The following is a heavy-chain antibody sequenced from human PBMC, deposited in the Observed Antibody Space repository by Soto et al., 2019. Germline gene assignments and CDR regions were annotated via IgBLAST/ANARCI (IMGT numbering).Heavy chain of an antibody. Sequence: QVQLVQSGAEVKKPGSSVTVSCKASGGNFSNYGISWVRQAPGQGLEYMGGIVPLFGTTNYAHKFRGRVTITADESTSTVYMGVSSLKSEDTAVYFCARASGRSWYNWFDPWGQGTLVTVST. V-gene: IGHV1-69*01. CDR2: IVPLFGTT. D-gene: IGHD6-13*01. CDR1: GGNFSNYG. J-gene: IGHJ5*02. CDR3: ARASGRSWYNWFDP.